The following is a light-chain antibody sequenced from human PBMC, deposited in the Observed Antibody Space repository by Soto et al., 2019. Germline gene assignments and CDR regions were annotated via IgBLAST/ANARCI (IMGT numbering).Light chain of an antibody. Sequence: IQMTQSPSTLSASVGDRVTFTCRASQTISTWLAWYQQKPGEAPKLLIYKASTLEVGVPSRFSASGSGTEFTLTINTLQPADFATYYCQQLNSYPFTFGQGTRLEMK. CDR1: QTISTW. CDR3: QQLNSYPFT. CDR2: KAS. V-gene: IGKV1-5*03. J-gene: IGKJ5*01.